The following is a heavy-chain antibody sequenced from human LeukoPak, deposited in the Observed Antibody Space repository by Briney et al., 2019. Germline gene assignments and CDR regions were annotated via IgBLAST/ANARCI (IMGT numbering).Heavy chain of an antibody. CDR2: ISSNGGST. Sequence: GGSLRLSCAASGFTFSSYAMHWVRQAPGKGLEYVSSISSNGGSTYYANSVKGRFTMSRDNSKNTLHLQMGSLRAEDMAVYYCARSGSNTLDYWGHGTLVTVSS. V-gene: IGHV3-64*01. CDR3: ARSGSNTLDY. D-gene: IGHD6-13*01. CDR1: GFTFSSYA. J-gene: IGHJ4*01.